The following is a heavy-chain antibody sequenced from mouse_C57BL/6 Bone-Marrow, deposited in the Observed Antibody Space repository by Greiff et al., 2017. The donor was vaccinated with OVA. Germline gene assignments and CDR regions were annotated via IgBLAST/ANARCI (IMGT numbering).Heavy chain of an antibody. Sequence: VQLVASGGGFVKPGGSLKLSCAASGFTFSSYSMSWVRQTPEQRLEWVATISDGGSYTYYPDTVKGRCTIYRDNAKSNLYLQMSNLKSEDTAMYYGARAAIYYYGSSVWFAYWGQGNLVTVSA. CDR3: ARAAIYYYGSSVWFAY. CDR2: ISDGGSYT. J-gene: IGHJ3*01. CDR1: GFTFSSYS. D-gene: IGHD1-1*01. V-gene: IGHV5-4*01.